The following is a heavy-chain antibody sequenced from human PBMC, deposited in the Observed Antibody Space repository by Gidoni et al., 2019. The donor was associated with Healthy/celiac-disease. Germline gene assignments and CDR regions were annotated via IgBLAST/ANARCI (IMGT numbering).Heavy chain of an antibody. D-gene: IGHD1-26*01. V-gene: IGHV3-33*01. CDR1: GITFSSSG. J-gene: IGHJ3*02. CDR3: ARASGAFDI. Sequence: QVQLVESGGGVVQPRWSLSLSCAASGITFSSSGMHWVRQAPGKGLEWVAVIWYDGSNKYYADSVKGRFTIARDNSKNTLYLQMNSLRAEDTAVYYCARASGAFDIWGQGTMVTVSS. CDR2: IWYDGSNK.